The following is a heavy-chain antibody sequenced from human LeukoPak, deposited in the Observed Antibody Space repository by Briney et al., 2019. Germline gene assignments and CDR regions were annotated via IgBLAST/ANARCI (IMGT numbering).Heavy chain of an antibody. Sequence: SETLSLTCTVSGGSISSSSYYWGWIRQPPGKGLEWIGSIYYSGSTYYNPSLKSRVTISVDTSKNQFSLKLSSVTAADTAVYYCARHGNTMVRGAYNWFDPWGQGTLVTVSS. J-gene: IGHJ5*02. CDR3: ARHGNTMVRGAYNWFDP. V-gene: IGHV4-39*01. CDR2: IYYSGST. CDR1: GGSISSSSYY. D-gene: IGHD3-10*01.